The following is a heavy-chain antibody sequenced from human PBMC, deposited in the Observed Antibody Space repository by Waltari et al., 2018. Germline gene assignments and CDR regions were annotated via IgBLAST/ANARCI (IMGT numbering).Heavy chain of an antibody. V-gene: IGHV3-30-3*01. CDR2: ISYDGSNK. CDR1: GFTFSSYA. J-gene: IGHJ2*01. D-gene: IGHD4-17*01. Sequence: QVQLVESGGGVVQPGRSLRLSCAASGFTFSSYAMPWVRQAPGKGLEWVAVISYDGSNKYYADSVKGRFTISRDNSKNTLYLQMNSLRAEDTAVYYCARDGDYGWRRNYGYFDLWGRGTLVTVSS. CDR3: ARDGDYGWRRNYGYFDL.